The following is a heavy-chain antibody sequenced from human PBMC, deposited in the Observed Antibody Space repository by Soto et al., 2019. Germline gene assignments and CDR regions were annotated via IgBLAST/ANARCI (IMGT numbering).Heavy chain of an antibody. CDR3: ARGGHVVVVTAAFDY. CDR2: INPSGGHT. J-gene: IGHJ4*02. CDR1: GNTFSNYY. D-gene: IGHD2-21*02. V-gene: IGHV1-46*03. Sequence: QVQLVQSGAEVKKPGASVKVSCKASGNTFSNYYIHWVRQAPGQGLEWMGTINPSGGHTTYAQKFLGRVTMTRDSSTSTLYMELTGLRFEDTAVYYCARGGHVVVVTAAFDYWGQGTLVTVSS.